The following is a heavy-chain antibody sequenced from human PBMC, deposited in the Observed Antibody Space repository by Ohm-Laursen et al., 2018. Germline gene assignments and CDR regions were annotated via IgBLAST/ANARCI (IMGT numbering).Heavy chain of an antibody. CDR1: GFTFDDYA. Sequence: SLRLSCAASGFTFDDYAMHWARQAPGKGLEWVSGISWNSGSIGYADSVKGRFTISRDNAKNSLYLQMNSLRAEDTALYYCAKDDIGFDPWGQGTLVTVSS. CDR2: ISWNSGSI. CDR3: AKDDIGFDP. D-gene: IGHD2-15*01. J-gene: IGHJ5*02. V-gene: IGHV3-9*01.